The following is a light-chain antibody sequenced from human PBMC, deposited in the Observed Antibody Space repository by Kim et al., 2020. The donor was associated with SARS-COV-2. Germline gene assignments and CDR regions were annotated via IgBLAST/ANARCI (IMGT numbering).Light chain of an antibody. CDR3: QQYSKWPPHT. J-gene: IGKJ2*01. CDR2: GAS. CDR1: QSISNN. V-gene: IGKV3-15*01. Sequence: VSPGERATLSGRASQSISNNLAWYQQKPGQAPRLLIYGASTRATGIPARFSGSGSGTEFTLTISSLQSEDFAVYYCQQYSKWPPHTFGQGTKLEI.